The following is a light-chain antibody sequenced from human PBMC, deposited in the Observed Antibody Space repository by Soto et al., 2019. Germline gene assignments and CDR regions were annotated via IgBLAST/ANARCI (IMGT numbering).Light chain of an antibody. CDR2: EVS. V-gene: IGLV2-14*01. J-gene: IGLJ3*02. Sequence: QSALTQPASVSGPPEQSITISCSGSSSDVGGYDYVSWYQQHPGKAPKLIIYEVSNRPSGISNRFSGSKSGNTASLTISGLQAEDEADYYCLSYTSTNTRVFGGGTKLTVL. CDR3: LSYTSTNTRV. CDR1: SSDVGGYDY.